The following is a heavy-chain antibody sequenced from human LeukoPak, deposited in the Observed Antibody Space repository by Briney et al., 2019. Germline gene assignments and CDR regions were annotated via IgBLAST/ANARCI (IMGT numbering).Heavy chain of an antibody. D-gene: IGHD3-9*01. J-gene: IGHJ4*02. CDR1: GGSISSYY. CDR3: ARPYYDILTGYAYYFDY. CDR2: IYYSGST. Sequence: SETLSLTCTVSGGSISSYYWSWIRQPPGEGLEWIGYIYYSGSTYYNPSLKSRVTISVDTSKNQFSLKLSSVTAADTAVYYCARPYYDILTGYAYYFDYWGQGTLVTVSS. V-gene: IGHV4-59*12.